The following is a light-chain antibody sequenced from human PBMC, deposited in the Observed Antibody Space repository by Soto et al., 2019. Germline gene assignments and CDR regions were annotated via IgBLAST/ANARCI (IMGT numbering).Light chain of an antibody. Sequence: QSALTQPASVSGSPGQSITISCTGTGSDIGSYDLVSWYQHHPGKAPKLIIYEVSNRPSGVYNRCSGSKSCNTASLTITGLQAEDEDDYYCSSYTSGSTLGVFGGGTKLTVL. V-gene: IGLV2-14*02. J-gene: IGLJ3*02. CDR1: GSDIGSYDL. CDR2: EVS. CDR3: SSYTSGSTLGV.